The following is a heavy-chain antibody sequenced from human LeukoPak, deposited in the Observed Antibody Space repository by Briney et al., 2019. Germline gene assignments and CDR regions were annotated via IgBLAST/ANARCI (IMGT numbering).Heavy chain of an antibody. CDR2: ISDIGRA. CDR1: GFTFGSYA. Sequence: GGSLILSCAASGFTFGSYAMSWFRQAPGKGLEWVSGISDIGRAYYAGSVKGRFIISRDNSKNMLYVQVNNLGAEDTAIYYCARERDSAFDSWGQGTLVTVFS. D-gene: IGHD4-11*01. V-gene: IGHV3-23*01. J-gene: IGHJ4*02. CDR3: ARERDSAFDS.